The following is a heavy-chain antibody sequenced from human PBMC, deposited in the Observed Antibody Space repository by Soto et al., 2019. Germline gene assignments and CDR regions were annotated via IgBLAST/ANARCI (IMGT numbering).Heavy chain of an antibody. CDR1: GFTFSSYS. V-gene: IGHV3-48*01. CDR3: ARDRGCSGGICYRDLGY. CDR2: ISSISNTI. D-gene: IGHD2-15*01. Sequence: EVQLVESGGGLVQPGGSLRLSCAASGFTFSSYSMSWVRQAPGKGLEWVSYISSISNTIYYADSVKGRFTISRDNAKHSLYLHMNSLSAADTAVYYCARDRGCSGGICYRDLGYWGQGTLVPVSS. J-gene: IGHJ4*02.